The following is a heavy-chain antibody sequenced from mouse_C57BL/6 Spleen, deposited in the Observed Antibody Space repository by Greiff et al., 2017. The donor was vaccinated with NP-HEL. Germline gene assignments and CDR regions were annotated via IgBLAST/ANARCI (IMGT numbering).Heavy chain of an antibody. D-gene: IGHD3-1*01. Sequence: QVQLQQSGAELMKPGASVKLSCKATGYTFTDYEMHWVKQTPVHGLEWIGAIDPETGGTAYNQKFKGKAILTADKSSSTAYMELRSLTSEDSAVYYCTRSGAMDYWGQGTSVTVSS. CDR2: IDPETGGT. CDR3: TRSGAMDY. V-gene: IGHV1-15*01. J-gene: IGHJ4*01. CDR1: GYTFTDYE.